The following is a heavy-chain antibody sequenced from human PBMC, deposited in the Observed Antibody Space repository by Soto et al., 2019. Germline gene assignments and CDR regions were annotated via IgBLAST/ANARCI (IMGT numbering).Heavy chain of an antibody. CDR2: ISAYNGNT. D-gene: IGHD3-3*01. V-gene: IGHV1-18*01. CDR3: ARVSKPYYDFWSGYYAPTYYYYGMDV. Sequence: GASVNVSCRASGYTFTSYGISWVRQAPGQGLEWMGWISAYNGNTNYAQKLQGRVTMTTDTSTSTAYMELRSLRSDDTAVYYCARVSKPYYDFWSGYYAPTYYYYGMDVWGQGTTVTVSS. CDR1: GYTFTSYG. J-gene: IGHJ6*02.